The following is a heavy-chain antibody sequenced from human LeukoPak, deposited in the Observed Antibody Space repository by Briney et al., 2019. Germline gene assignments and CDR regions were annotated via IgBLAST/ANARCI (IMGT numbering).Heavy chain of an antibody. CDR1: GFTFSSYW. CDR3: ARDSDYYDSSGYYGY. CDR2: IKQDGSEK. J-gene: IGHJ4*02. V-gene: IGHV3-7*01. D-gene: IGHD3-22*01. Sequence: GGSPRLSCAASGFTFSSYWMSWVRQAPGKGLEWVANIKQDGSEKYYVDSVKGRFTISRDNAKNSLYLQMNSLRAEDTAVYYCARDSDYYDSSGYYGYWGQGTLVTVSS.